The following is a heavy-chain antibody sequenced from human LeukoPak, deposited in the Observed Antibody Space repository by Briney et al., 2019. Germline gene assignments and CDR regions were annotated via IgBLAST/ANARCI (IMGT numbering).Heavy chain of an antibody. J-gene: IGHJ4*02. D-gene: IGHD6-13*01. Sequence: GASVKVSCKASGGTFSSYAIIWVRQAPGQGLEWMGRIIPILGIANYAQKFQGRVTITADKSTSTAYMELSSLRSEDTAVYYCAREGLLAAAGTASDYWGQGTLVTVSS. CDR1: GGTFSSYA. V-gene: IGHV1-69*04. CDR3: AREGLLAAAGTASDY. CDR2: IIPILGIA.